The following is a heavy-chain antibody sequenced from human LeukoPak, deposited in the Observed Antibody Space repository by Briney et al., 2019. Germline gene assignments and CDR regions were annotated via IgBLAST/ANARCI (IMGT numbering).Heavy chain of an antibody. D-gene: IGHD6-13*01. CDR1: GFTFSSYA. V-gene: IGHV3-30*01. Sequence: GGSLRLSCAASGFTFSSYAMHWVRQAPGKGLEWVAVISDDGSKKYYADSVKGRFSISRDSSKNTVYLQMNSLRAEDTALYYCARRGGAAAGMGYYYFMDVWGKGTAVTVSS. J-gene: IGHJ6*03. CDR3: ARRGGAAAGMGYYYFMDV. CDR2: ISDDGSKK.